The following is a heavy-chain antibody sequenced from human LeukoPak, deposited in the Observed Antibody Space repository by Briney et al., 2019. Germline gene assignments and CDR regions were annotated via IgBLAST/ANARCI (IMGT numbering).Heavy chain of an antibody. J-gene: IGHJ5*02. Sequence: ASVKVSCKASGYSFTQYAMNWVRQAPGQGLQSMGWINTNTGKATYAQDFTGRVVFALDTSANTAYLEMINLRPADTAVYFCARDSDTSWFTLWGQGTLVTVSS. CDR2: INTNTGKA. CDR1: GYSFTQYA. V-gene: IGHV7-4-1*02. D-gene: IGHD2-2*01. CDR3: ARDSDTSWFTL.